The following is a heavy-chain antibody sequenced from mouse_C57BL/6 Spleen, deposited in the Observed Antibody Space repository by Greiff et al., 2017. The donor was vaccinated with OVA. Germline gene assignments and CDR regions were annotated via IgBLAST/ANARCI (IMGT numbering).Heavy chain of an antibody. D-gene: IGHD2-2*01. V-gene: IGHV1-64*01. Sequence: QVQLQQPGAELVKPGASVKLSCKASGYTFTSYWMHWVKQRPGQGLEWIGMIHPNSGSTNYNEKFKSKATLTVDKSSSTAYMQLSSLTSEDSAVYYCARPGYGYDGFAYWGQGTLVTVSA. CDR2: IHPNSGST. CDR3: ARPGYGYDGFAY. J-gene: IGHJ3*01. CDR1: GYTFTSYW.